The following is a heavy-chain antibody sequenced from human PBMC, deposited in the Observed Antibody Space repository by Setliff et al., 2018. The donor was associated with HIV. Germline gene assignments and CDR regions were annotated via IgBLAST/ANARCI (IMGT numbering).Heavy chain of an antibody. Sequence: SETLSLTCTVSGGSISSGSDYWGWIRQPAGKGLEWIGRFYNRGNTYYNPSLKSRVIMAVDTSKNQFSLKLSSVTAADTAVYYCARDGWDVDTAMVGLWGQGTMVTVSS. J-gene: IGHJ3*01. CDR3: ARDGWDVDTAMVGL. CDR2: FYNRGNT. D-gene: IGHD5-18*01. V-gene: IGHV4-61*02. CDR1: GGSISSGSDY.